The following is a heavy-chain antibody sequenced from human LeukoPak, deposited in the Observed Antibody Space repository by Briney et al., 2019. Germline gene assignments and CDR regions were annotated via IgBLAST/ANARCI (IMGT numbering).Heavy chain of an antibody. V-gene: IGHV1-18*01. J-gene: IGHJ2*01. Sequence: ASVKVSCKASGYAFTSHSITWVRQAPGQGVEGMGWLSCYNGCTKYAQDFQGRATMTTDPSTNTAYLELRSLTSDDTAFYYCTRDPSNTTCWRQYFDFWGRGTLITVSS. CDR1: GYAFTSHS. D-gene: IGHD1-1*01. CDR3: TRDPSNTTCWRQYFDF. CDR2: LSCYNGCT.